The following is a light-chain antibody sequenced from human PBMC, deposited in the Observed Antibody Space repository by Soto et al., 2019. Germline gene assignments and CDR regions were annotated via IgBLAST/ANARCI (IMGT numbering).Light chain of an antibody. J-gene: IGLJ2*01. CDR2: DVN. V-gene: IGLV2-11*01. Sequence: QSALTQPRSLSGSPGQSVTISCTGTSSDVGGYNYVSWYQHHPGRAPKLIIYDVNKRPSGVPDRFSGSKSGNTASLTISGLQAEDEGDYYCCSYAGSYTVVFGGGTKLTVL. CDR1: SSDVGGYNY. CDR3: CSYAGSYTVV.